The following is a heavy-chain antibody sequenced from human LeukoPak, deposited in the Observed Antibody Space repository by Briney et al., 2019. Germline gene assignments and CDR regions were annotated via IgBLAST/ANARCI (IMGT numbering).Heavy chain of an antibody. CDR1: GFTFSSYA. Sequence: GGSLRLSCAASGFTFSSYAMSWVRQAPGKGLEWVSAISGSGGSTYYADSVKGRFTISRDNSKNTLYLQMNSLRAEDTAVYYCARGSGSHFNAFDIWGQGTMVTVSS. V-gene: IGHV3-23*01. J-gene: IGHJ3*02. D-gene: IGHD3-22*01. CDR2: ISGSGGST. CDR3: ARGSGSHFNAFDI.